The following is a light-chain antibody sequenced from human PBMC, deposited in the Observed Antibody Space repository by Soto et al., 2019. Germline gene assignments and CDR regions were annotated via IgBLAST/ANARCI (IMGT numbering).Light chain of an antibody. J-gene: IGLJ3*02. CDR1: DLGSKF. V-gene: IGLV3-1*01. CDR3: QAWDIRV. CDR2: QDN. Sequence: SYELTQPPSVSVSPGQTASITCSGDDLGSKFACWYQQKPGQSPILVIYQDNKRPSGIPERFSGSNSGNTATLTISGTQPMDEADYYCQAWDIRVLGGGTKLTVL.